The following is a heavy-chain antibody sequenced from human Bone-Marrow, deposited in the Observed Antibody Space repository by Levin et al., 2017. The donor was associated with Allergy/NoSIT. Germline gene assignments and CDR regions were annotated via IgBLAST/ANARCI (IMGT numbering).Heavy chain of an antibody. Sequence: PSASVKVSCNASGYTFTSYGISWVRQAPGQGLEWMGWISAYNGNTNYAQKLQGRVTMTTDTSTSTAYMELRSLRSDDTAVYYCARDGLAYCGGDCHYYYGMDVWGQGTTVTVSS. J-gene: IGHJ6*02. CDR3: ARDGLAYCGGDCHYYYGMDV. CDR1: GYTFTSYG. V-gene: IGHV1-18*01. D-gene: IGHD2-21*02. CDR2: ISAYNGNT.